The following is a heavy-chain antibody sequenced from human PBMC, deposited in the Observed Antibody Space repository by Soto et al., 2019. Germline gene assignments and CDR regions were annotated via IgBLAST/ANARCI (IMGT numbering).Heavy chain of an antibody. CDR1: GGTFSSYA. V-gene: IGHV1-69*13. CDR3: ARAAGGQLPRGFDP. CDR2: IIPIFGTA. J-gene: IGHJ5*02. Sequence: ASVKVSCKASGGTFSSYAISWVRQAPGQGLEWMGGIIPIFGTANYAQKFQGRVTITADESTSTAYMELSSLRSEDTAVYYCARAAGGQLPRGFDPWGQGTLVTVSS. D-gene: IGHD2-2*01.